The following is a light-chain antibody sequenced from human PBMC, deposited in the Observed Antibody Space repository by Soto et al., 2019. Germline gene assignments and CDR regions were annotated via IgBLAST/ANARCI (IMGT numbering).Light chain of an antibody. CDR3: QHYNSYSEA. Sequence: EIVMTQSPATLSVSPGERVTLSCRASQSVSRFLAWYQQRPGQAPRLLIYDTSTRATGVPARFSGSGSGTEFSLTISSLQSEDFAVYYCQHYNSYSEAFGQGTKVELK. V-gene: IGKV3-15*01. CDR1: QSVSRF. CDR2: DTS. J-gene: IGKJ1*01.